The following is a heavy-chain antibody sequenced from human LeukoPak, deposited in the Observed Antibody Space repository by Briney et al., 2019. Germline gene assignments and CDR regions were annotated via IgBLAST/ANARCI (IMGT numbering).Heavy chain of an antibody. D-gene: IGHD6-19*01. CDR3: ARQWLVSSFDY. V-gene: IGHV3-7*01. CDR1: GFTFSSYW. Sequence: GGSLRLSCAASGFTFSSYWMTWVRQAPGKGLEWVANIKQDGSEKYYVDSVKGRFTISRDNAKNSVYLQMNSLRAEDTAVYYCARQWLVSSFDYWGQGTLVTVSS. J-gene: IGHJ4*02. CDR2: IKQDGSEK.